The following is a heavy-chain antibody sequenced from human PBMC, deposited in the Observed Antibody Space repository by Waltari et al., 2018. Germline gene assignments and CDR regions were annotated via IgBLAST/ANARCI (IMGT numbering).Heavy chain of an antibody. Sequence: QLQLPESGPGLAKPSGTLSLTCTVPGGPIRRRRYYWGWIRQPPWKGLEWIGSVYYRGCTYYNPSLKSRVTISVDTSKNQFSLKLSSVTAADTAVYYCARLIVGATGFDYWGQGTLVTVSS. CDR1: GGPIRRRRYY. V-gene: IGHV4-39*01. D-gene: IGHD1-26*01. J-gene: IGHJ4*02. CDR3: ARLIVGATGFDY. CDR2: VYYRGCT.